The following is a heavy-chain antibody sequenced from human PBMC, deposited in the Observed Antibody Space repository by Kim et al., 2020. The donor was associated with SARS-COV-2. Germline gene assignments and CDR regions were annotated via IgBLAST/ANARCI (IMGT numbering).Heavy chain of an antibody. V-gene: IGHV3-30*04. CDR2: ISYDGSNK. CDR1: GFTFSSYA. J-gene: IGHJ5*02. Sequence: GGSLRLSCAASGFTFSSYAMHWVRQAPGKGLEWVAVISYDGSNKYYADSVKGRFTISRDNSKNTLYLQMNSLRAEDTAVYYCARDPLIAAAGTTSNWFDPWGQGTLVTVSS. CDR3: ARDPLIAAAGTTSNWFDP. D-gene: IGHD6-13*01.